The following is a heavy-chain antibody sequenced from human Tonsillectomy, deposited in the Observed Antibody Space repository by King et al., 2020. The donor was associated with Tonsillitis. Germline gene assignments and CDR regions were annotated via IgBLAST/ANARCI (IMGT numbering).Heavy chain of an antibody. CDR3: GYDGEHQLVLFYY. J-gene: IGHJ4*02. Sequence: QLQESGPGLVKPSETLSLTCTVSGGSINSSIFYCGWIRQPPGQGLEWIGGICYIGRTYYHPSLKSRVTRSVDTSKNQFSLKLSSVTAADTAVYYCGYDGEHQLVLFYYWGQGTLVTVSS. V-gene: IGHV4-39*01. D-gene: IGHD6-13*01. CDR1: GGSINSSIFY. CDR2: ICYIGRT.